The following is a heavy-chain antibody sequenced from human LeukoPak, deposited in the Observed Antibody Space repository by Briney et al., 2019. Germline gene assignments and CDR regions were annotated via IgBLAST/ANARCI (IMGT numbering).Heavy chain of an antibody. Sequence: PSETLSLTCTVSGGSISSYYWSWIRKPPGKGLEWIGYIYYSGSTNYNPSLKSRVTISVDTSKNQFSLKLSSVTAADTAVYYCARDVGSGSYYYFDYWGQGTLVTVSS. CDR1: GGSISSYY. CDR2: IYYSGST. D-gene: IGHD1-26*01. J-gene: IGHJ4*02. V-gene: IGHV4-59*01. CDR3: ARDVGSGSYYYFDY.